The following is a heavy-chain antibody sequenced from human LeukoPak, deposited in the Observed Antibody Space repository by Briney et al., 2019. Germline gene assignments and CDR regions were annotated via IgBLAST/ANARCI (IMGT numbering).Heavy chain of an antibody. V-gene: IGHV3-21*01. Sequence: GGSLRLSCAASGFTFSSYSMNWVRQAPGKGLEWVSSISSSSSYIYYADSVKGRFTISRDNAKNSLYLQMNSLRAEDTAVYYCARYCGGDCYGMDVWGQGTTVTVSS. CDR2: ISSSSSYI. J-gene: IGHJ6*02. D-gene: IGHD2-21*01. CDR3: ARYCGGDCYGMDV. CDR1: GFTFSSYS.